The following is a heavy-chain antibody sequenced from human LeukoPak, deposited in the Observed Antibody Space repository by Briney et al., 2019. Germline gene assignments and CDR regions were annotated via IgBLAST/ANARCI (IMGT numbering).Heavy chain of an antibody. V-gene: IGHV3-48*01. CDR3: ARDLIWGVTFADDY. J-gene: IGHJ4*02. CDR1: GFTFSTYN. CDR2: ISSSSSTI. D-gene: IGHD3-10*01. Sequence: GGSLRLSCAASGFTFSTYNMNWVRQAPGKGLEWVSYISSSSSTIYYADSVKGRFTISRDNAKNSLYLQMNSLRVEDTAVYYCARDLIWGVTFADDYWGQGTLVTVSS.